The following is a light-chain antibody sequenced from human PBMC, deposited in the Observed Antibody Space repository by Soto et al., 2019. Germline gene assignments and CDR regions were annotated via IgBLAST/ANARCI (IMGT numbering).Light chain of an antibody. CDR3: QQYQNWPPLT. CDR1: QSVSSN. J-gene: IGKJ4*01. CDR2: GSS. Sequence: EIVMTQSPATLSVSPGERATLSCRASQSVSSNLACYQQKPGQAPSLLIYGSSTRDTGIPARFSGSGSWTEVTLTISRLLSEDFAVYSCQQYQNWPPLTFGGGTKVEIK. V-gene: IGKV3-15*01.